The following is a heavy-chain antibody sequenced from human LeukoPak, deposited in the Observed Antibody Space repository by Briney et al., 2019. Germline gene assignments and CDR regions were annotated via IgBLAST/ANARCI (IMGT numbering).Heavy chain of an antibody. CDR3: ARGGSIFGDYLSDY. Sequence: SETLSLTCTVSGGSISNYYWSWIRQPPGKGLEWIGYIYYNGDTNYNPSLKSRVTISVDTSKNQFSLKLSSVTAADTAVYYCARGGSIFGDYLSDYWGQGTLVTVSS. V-gene: IGHV4-59*08. D-gene: IGHD4-17*01. CDR2: IYYNGDT. J-gene: IGHJ4*02. CDR1: GGSISNYY.